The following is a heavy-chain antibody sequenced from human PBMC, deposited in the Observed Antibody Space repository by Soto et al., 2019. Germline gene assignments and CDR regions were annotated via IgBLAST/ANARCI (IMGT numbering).Heavy chain of an antibody. V-gene: IGHV3-23*01. CDR3: AKEMLRWLHPTPGPYFDY. Sequence: PGGSLRLSCAASGFTFSSYAMSWVRQAPGKGLEWVSAISGSGGSTYYADSVKGRFTISRDNSKNTLYLQMNSLRAEDTAVYYCAKEMLRWLHPTPGPYFDYWGQGTLVTVSS. CDR2: ISGSGGST. CDR1: GFTFSSYA. J-gene: IGHJ4*02. D-gene: IGHD5-12*01.